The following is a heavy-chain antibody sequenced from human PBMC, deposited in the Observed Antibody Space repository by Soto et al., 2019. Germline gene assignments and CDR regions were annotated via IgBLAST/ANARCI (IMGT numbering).Heavy chain of an antibody. CDR3: ARTPDYYDSSGYHRRAFDI. CDR2: IIPIFGTA. Sequence: QVQLVQSGAEVKKPGSSVKVSCKASGGTFSSYAISWVRQAPGQGLEWMGGIIPIFGTANYAQKFQGRVTITADESTSIAHMELSSLRSEDTAVYYCARTPDYYDSSGYHRRAFDIWGQGTMVTVSS. V-gene: IGHV1-69*01. J-gene: IGHJ3*02. CDR1: GGTFSSYA. D-gene: IGHD3-22*01.